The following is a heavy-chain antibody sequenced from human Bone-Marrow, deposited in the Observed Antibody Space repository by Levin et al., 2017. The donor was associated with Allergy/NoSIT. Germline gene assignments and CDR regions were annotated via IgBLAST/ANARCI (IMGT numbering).Heavy chain of an antibody. CDR3: ARDRTITTTGDTYFYGMDG. V-gene: IGHV4-59*01. CDR2: IYYSGST. CDR1: GGSISGYY. D-gene: IGHD7-27*01. J-gene: IGHJ6*02. Sequence: SETLSLTCTVSGGSISGYYWSWIRQPPGKGLEWIGYIYYSGSTKYNPSLKSRVTISVDTSKNQFSLKLNSVTAADTALYYCARDRTITTTGDTYFYGMDGWGQGTTVTVSS.